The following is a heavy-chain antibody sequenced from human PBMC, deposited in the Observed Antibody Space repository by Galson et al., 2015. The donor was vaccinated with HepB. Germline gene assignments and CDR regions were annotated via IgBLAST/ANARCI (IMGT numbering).Heavy chain of an antibody. V-gene: IGHV3-64D*06. D-gene: IGHD3-3*01. Sequence: SLRLSCAASGFIFSKYSMHWVRQAPGKGPEYVSAISNNGDTTYYAESVKGRFIVSRDNSKNTLFLQMSSLRPEDTAVYYCVKDLALEYLLFSGLDSWGQGTLVTVSS. CDR1: GFIFSKYS. CDR2: ISNNGDTT. CDR3: VKDLALEYLLFSGLDS. J-gene: IGHJ4*02.